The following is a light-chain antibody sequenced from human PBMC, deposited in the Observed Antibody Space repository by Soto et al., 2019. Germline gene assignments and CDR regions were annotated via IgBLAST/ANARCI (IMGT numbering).Light chain of an antibody. V-gene: IGLV2-11*01. CDR3: CSYAGSYPYV. CDR2: DVS. CDR1: SSDVGGYQY. Sequence: QSALTQPRSVSGSPGQSVTISCTGTSSDVGGYQYVSWYQEHPGKAPKLMIYDVSKRPSGVPDRFSGSKSGNTASLTISGLQAEDEADYYCCSYAGSYPYVFGTGTKVTVL. J-gene: IGLJ1*01.